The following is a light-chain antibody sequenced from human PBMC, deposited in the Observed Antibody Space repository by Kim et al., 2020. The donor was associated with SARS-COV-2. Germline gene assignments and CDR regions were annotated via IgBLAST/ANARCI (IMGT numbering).Light chain of an antibody. CDR3: GTWDSSLSAAV. CDR1: SSNIGNNY. V-gene: IGLV1-51*01. J-gene: IGLJ7*01. Sequence: GHKVPIASSGSSSNIGNNYISWYQQLPETAPKVLIYDNNKRPSGIPDRFSGSKSGTSATLGITGLQTGDEADYYCGTWDSSLSAAVFGGGTQLTVL. CDR2: DNN.